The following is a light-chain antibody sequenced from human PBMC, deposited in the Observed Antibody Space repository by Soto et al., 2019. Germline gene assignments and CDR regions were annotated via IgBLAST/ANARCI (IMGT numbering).Light chain of an antibody. V-gene: IGKV1-39*01. Sequence: DIRLTPYQSSLSADVGDRFAITVRASQSISSYLDWYQQKPGTAPKVLIYAASSLESGVPSRFSGSGSGTDFTLTIASLQPEDFATYYCLQDYDYPYTFGPRTKVDIK. CDR1: QSISSY. CDR2: AAS. J-gene: IGKJ3*01. CDR3: LQDYDYPYT.